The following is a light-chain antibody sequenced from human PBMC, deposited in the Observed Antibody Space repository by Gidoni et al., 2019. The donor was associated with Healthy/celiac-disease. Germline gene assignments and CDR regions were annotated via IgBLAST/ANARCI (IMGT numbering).Light chain of an antibody. CDR3: QQYYSTPHT. Sequence: DIVMTPSPDSLAVSLGERATINCKSRQSVLYISNNKNDLAWYQHKPGQPPKLLIYWASTRESGVPDRFSGSGTGTDFTLTISSLQDEDVAVYYCQQYYSTPHTFGQGTKLEIK. J-gene: IGKJ2*01. CDR1: QSVLYISNNKND. V-gene: IGKV4-1*01. CDR2: WAS.